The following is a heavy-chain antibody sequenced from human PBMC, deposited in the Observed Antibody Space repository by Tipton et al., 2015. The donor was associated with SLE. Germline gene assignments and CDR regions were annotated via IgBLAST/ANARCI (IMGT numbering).Heavy chain of an antibody. V-gene: IGHV3-7*01. D-gene: IGHD1-1*01. CDR1: GFTFSDYW. CDR2: IKQDGSEK. Sequence: SLRLSCAASGFTFSDYWMSWVRQAPGKGLEWVANIKQDGSEKYYVDSVKGRFTISTDNAKKSLYLQMNSLRAEDTAVYYCARNWPRGAFDIWGQGTMVTVSS. J-gene: IGHJ3*02. CDR3: ARNWPRGAFDI.